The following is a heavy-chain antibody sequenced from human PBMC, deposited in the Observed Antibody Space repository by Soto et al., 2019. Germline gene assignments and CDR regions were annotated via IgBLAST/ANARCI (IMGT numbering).Heavy chain of an antibody. D-gene: IGHD6-19*01. CDR3: ARMGQWRVPGDYYYGMDV. V-gene: IGHV3-53*01. CDR1: GLTVSSNY. CDR2: IYTGGGT. Sequence: GGSLRLSCAASGLTVSSNYMNWVRQAPGKGLECVSLIYTGGGTYYADSVKGRFTVSRDNSKNTLYLQMNSLRAEDTAVYYCARMGQWRVPGDYYYGMDVWGQGTSVTVYS. J-gene: IGHJ6*02.